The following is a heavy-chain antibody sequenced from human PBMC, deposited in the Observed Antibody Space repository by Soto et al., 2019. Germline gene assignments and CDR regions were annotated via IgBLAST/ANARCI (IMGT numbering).Heavy chain of an antibody. V-gene: IGHV3-33*01. Sequence: GGSLRLSCAASGFTFSSYGMHWVRQAPGKGLEWVAVIWYDGSNKYYADSVKGRFTISRDNSKNTLYLQMNSLRAEDTAVYYCARGSEMATIRFYYWAQRTLVTVSS. CDR2: IWYDGSNK. CDR1: GFTFSSYG. D-gene: IGHD5-12*01. J-gene: IGHJ4*02. CDR3: ARGSEMATIRFYY.